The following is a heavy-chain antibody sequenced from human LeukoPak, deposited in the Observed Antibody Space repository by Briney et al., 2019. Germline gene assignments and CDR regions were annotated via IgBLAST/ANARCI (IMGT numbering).Heavy chain of an antibody. J-gene: IGHJ4*02. CDR1: GFTFSSYA. CDR2: ISYDGSNK. CDR3: ARAPGPQDYYFDY. Sequence: GGSLRLSCAASGFTFSSYAMHWVRQAPGRGLEWVAVISYDGSNKYYADSVKGRFTISRDNSKNTLYLQMNSLRAEDPAVYYCARAPGPQDYYFDYWGQGTLVTVSS. V-gene: IGHV3-30*01.